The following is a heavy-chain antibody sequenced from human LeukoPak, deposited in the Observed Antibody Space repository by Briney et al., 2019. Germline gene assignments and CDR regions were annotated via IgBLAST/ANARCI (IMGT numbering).Heavy chain of an antibody. CDR1: GYTFTSYY. Sequence: ASVKVSCKASGYTFTSYYMHWVRQAPGQGLEWMGWINPNSGGTNYAQKFQGRVTMTRDTSISTAYMELSRLRSDDTAVYYCARELHYYDSSGIWGQGTMVTVSS. V-gene: IGHV1-2*02. D-gene: IGHD3-22*01. CDR2: INPNSGGT. J-gene: IGHJ3*02. CDR3: ARELHYYDSSGI.